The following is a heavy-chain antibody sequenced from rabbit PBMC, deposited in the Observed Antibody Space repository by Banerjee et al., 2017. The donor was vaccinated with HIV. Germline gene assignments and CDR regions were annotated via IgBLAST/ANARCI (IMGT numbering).Heavy chain of an antibody. Sequence: QSLEESGGDLVKPGASLTLTCTASGFSFSSNTMCWVRQAPGKGPEWIACIWNGDGSTWYASWAKGRFTISKTSSTTVTLQMTSLTAADTATYFCARRDTGDAGDAGYSLTLWGPGTLVTVS. D-gene: IGHD7-1*01. J-gene: IGHJ4*01. V-gene: IGHV1S40*01. CDR3: ARRDTGDAGDAGYSLTL. CDR1: GFSFSSNT. CDR2: IWNGDGST.